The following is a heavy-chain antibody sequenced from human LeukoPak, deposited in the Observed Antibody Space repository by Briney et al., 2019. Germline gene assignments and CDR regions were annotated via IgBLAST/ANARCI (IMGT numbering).Heavy chain of an antibody. CDR1: GGTFSSYA. CDR2: IIPIFGTA. D-gene: IGHD6-13*01. CDR3: ASSELDRYSSSWYCFDY. V-gene: IGHV1-69*01. J-gene: IGHJ4*02. Sequence: SVKVSCEASGGTFSSYAISWVRQAPGQGLEWMGGIIPIFGTANYAQKFQGRVTITADESTSTAYMELSSLRSEDTAVYYCASSELDRYSSSWYCFDYWGQGTLVTVSS.